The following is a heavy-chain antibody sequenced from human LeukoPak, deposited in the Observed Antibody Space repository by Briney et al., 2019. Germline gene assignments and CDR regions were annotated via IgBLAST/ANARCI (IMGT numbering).Heavy chain of an antibody. D-gene: IGHD3-22*01. CDR2: ISYDGSNK. CDR1: GFTFSSYA. V-gene: IGHV3-30-3*01. CDR3: ARDQYYYDSSGYYEFDY. J-gene: IGHJ4*02. Sequence: PGGSLRLSCAASGFTFSSYAMSWVRQAPGKGLEWVAVISYDGSNKYYADSVKGRFTISRDNSKNTLYLQMNSLRAEDTAVYYCARDQYYYDSSGYYEFDYWGQGTLVTVSS.